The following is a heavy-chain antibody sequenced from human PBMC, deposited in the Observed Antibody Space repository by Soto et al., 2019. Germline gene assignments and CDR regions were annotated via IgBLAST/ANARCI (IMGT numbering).Heavy chain of an antibody. CDR2: IYYSGST. D-gene: IGHD3-10*01. V-gene: IGHV4-59*01. CDR1: GGSISSYY. Sequence: NPSETLSLTCSVSGGSISSYYWSWIRQPPGKGLEWIGYIYYSGSTNYNPSLKSRVTVSIDTSKNQFSLKLSSVTAADTAVYYCARGGYYYGSGRVYGMDVWGQGTTVTVSS. CDR3: ARGGYYYGSGRVYGMDV. J-gene: IGHJ6*02.